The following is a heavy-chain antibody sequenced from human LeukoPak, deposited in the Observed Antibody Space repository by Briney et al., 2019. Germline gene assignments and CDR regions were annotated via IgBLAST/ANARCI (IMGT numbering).Heavy chain of an antibody. D-gene: IGHD3-10*01. Sequence: GESLKISCKGSGYSFTSYWIGWVRPMPGKGLGWVGIIYPGDSDTRYSPSFQGQVTISADKSISTAYLQWSSLKASDTAMYYCARATMVRGVYYFDYWGQGTLVTVSS. CDR2: IYPGDSDT. CDR1: GYSFTSYW. CDR3: ARATMVRGVYYFDY. V-gene: IGHV5-51*01. J-gene: IGHJ4*02.